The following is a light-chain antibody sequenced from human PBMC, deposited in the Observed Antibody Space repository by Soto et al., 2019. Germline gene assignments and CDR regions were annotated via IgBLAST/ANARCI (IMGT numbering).Light chain of an antibody. CDR3: QQYNNWPRT. CDR2: GAS. Sequence: EIAMTQSPATFSVSPGERVTLSCRASQSVSSNLAWYQQKPGQAPRLLIYGASTRATGIPARFSGSGSGTEFTLTISSLQSEDFVVYYCQQYNNWPRTFGQGTTV. CDR1: QSVSSN. V-gene: IGKV3-15*01. J-gene: IGKJ1*01.